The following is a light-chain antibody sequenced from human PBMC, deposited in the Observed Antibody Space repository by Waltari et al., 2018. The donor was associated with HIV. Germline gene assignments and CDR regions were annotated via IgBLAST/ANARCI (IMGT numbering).Light chain of an antibody. J-gene: IGLJ2*01. CDR2: DEN. V-gene: IGLV3-19*01. CDR1: SLRTYY. CDR3: NSRDSSTNHLL. Sequence: SSELTQAPAVSVALGQTVNIPCQGDSLRTYYASWFQQKPGQAPLLVIFDENNRPSGIPDRFSGSFSGSTASLTITGALAEDEADYYCNSRDSSTNHLLFGGGTKLTVL.